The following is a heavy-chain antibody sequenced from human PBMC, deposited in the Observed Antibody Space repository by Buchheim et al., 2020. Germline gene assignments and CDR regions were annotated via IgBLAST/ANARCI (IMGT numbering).Heavy chain of an antibody. J-gene: IGHJ4*02. CDR3: TKEPLANTGYYYPH. CDR2: ISYDGSVD. Sequence: QVQLVESGGGVVQPGRSLRLSCAASGFIFSNFGMHWVRRAPGKGLEWVAVISYDGSVDYYAASVKGRFTISRDNSKNTMWLQMNSLRPEDTAVYYCTKEPLANTGYYYPHWGQGTL. CDR1: GFIFSNFG. V-gene: IGHV3-30*18. D-gene: IGHD2/OR15-2a*01.